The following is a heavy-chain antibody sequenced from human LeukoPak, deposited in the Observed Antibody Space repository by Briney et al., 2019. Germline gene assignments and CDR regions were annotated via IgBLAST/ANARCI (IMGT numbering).Heavy chain of an antibody. V-gene: IGHV4-59*01. CDR3: ARDRRGIDY. CDR1: GGSISSYY. Sequence: SETLSLTCTVSGGSISSYYWSWIRQPPGKGLEWIGYIYYSGSTNYNPSLKSRVTISVDTSKNQFPLKLSSVTAADTAVYYCARDRRGIDYWGQGTLVTVSS. J-gene: IGHJ4*02. CDR2: IYYSGST.